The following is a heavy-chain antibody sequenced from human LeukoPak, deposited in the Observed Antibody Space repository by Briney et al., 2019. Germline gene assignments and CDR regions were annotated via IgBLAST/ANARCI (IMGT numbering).Heavy chain of an antibody. CDR2: ISYDGSNK. Sequence: GGSLRLSCAASGFTLSSYGMHWVRQAPGKGLEWVAVISYDGSNKYYADSVKGRFTISRDNSKNTLYLQMNSLRAEDTAVYYCAKAMLRIVVVPAADYWGQGTLVTVSS. J-gene: IGHJ4*02. V-gene: IGHV3-30*18. D-gene: IGHD2-2*01. CDR1: GFTLSSYG. CDR3: AKAMLRIVVVPAADY.